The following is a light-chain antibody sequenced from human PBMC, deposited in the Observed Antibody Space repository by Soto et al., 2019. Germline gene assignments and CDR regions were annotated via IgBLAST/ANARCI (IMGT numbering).Light chain of an antibody. Sequence: QSVLTQPASVSGSPGQSITISCTGTSSDVCGYNYVSWYQQHPGKAPKFMIYDVSNRPSGVSTRFSGSKSGNTVSLTISGLQAEDEADYYCNSYTTSNTRQIVFGTGTKVTVL. CDR3: NSYTTSNTRQIV. J-gene: IGLJ1*01. V-gene: IGLV2-14*01. CDR1: SSDVCGYNY. CDR2: DVS.